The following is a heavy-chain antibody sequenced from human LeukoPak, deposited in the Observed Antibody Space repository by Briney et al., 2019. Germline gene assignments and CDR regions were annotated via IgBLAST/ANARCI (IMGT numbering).Heavy chain of an antibody. CDR2: IYSGGST. J-gene: IGHJ4*02. CDR1: GFTVSSNY. Sequence: PGGSLRLSCAASGFTVSSNYISWVRQAPGKGLEWVSVIYSGGSTYYADSVKGRFTISRDNSKNTLYLQMNSLRAEDTAVYYCARDIGSRTGVDYWGQGTLVTVSS. CDR3: ARDIGSRTGVDY. V-gene: IGHV3-66*01. D-gene: IGHD3-10*01.